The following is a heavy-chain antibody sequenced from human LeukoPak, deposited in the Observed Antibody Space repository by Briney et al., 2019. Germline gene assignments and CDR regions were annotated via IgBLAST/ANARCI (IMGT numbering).Heavy chain of an antibody. Sequence: SETLSLTCTVSGDSITTYYLSWVRQPPGKGLEWIGYIHYSGSTNYNPSLTSRVTISQDTSKKQFSLKLASVTAPDTAVYYCAIPPSHIVGATIDYWGQGTLVTVSS. V-gene: IGHV4-59*08. D-gene: IGHD1-26*01. J-gene: IGHJ4*02. CDR2: IHYSGST. CDR3: AIPPSHIVGATIDY. CDR1: GDSITTYY.